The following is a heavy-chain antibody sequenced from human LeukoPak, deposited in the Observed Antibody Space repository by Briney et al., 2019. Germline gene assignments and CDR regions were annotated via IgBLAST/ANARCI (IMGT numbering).Heavy chain of an antibody. J-gene: IGHJ4*02. Sequence: SETLSLTCTVSGGSISSYYWSWIRQPPGKGLERIGYIYYSGSTNYNPSLKSRVTISVDTSKNQFSLKLSSVTAADTAVYYCARPDSGSYKVDYWGQGTLVTVSS. CDR1: GGSISSYY. D-gene: IGHD1-26*01. V-gene: IGHV4-59*08. CDR2: IYYSGST. CDR3: ARPDSGSYKVDY.